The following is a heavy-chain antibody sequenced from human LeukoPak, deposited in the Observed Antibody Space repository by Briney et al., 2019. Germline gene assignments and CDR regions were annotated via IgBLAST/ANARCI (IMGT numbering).Heavy chain of an antibody. CDR1: GGTFSIYA. Sequence: ASVKVSCKASGGTFSIYAISWVRQAPGQGLEWMGGIIPIFGTANYAQKFQGRLTMTRDTSTTTVYMELSRLRSEDTAMYYCAREIGPRQLHLWGSAFDYWGQGTLVTVSS. J-gene: IGHJ4*02. CDR3: AREIGPRQLHLWGSAFDY. D-gene: IGHD5-18*01. V-gene: IGHV1-69*05. CDR2: IIPIFGTA.